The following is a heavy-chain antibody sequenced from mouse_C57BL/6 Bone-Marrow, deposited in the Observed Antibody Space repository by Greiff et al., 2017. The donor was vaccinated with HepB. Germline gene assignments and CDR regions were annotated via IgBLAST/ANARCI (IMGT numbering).Heavy chain of an antibody. Sequence: EVMLVESGGGLVQSGRSLRLSCATSGFTFSDFYMEWVRQAPGKGLEWIAASRNKANDYTTEYNASVKGRFIVSRDTYQSILYPQMNALRAEDTAIYYWARDAPDYSNHYVDYSGQSTTLTVSS. V-gene: IGHV7-1*01. CDR2: SRNKANDYTT. D-gene: IGHD2-5*01. CDR1: GFTFSDFY. J-gene: IGHJ2*01. CDR3: ARDAPDYSNHYVDY.